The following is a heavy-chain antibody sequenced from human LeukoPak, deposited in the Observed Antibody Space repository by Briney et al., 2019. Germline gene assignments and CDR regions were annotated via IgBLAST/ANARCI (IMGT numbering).Heavy chain of an antibody. D-gene: IGHD6-19*01. CDR1: GGSMSSYY. Sequence: SETLSLTCSVSGGSMSSYYWSWIRQPPGKGLEWIGYIYYSGTTNYNPSLKSRVTISVDTSKNQFSLKLSSVTAADTAVYYCARQRATAPGIAVAGDFDYWGQGTLVTVSS. CDR2: IYYSGTT. CDR3: ARQRATAPGIAVAGDFDY. J-gene: IGHJ4*02. V-gene: IGHV4-59*01.